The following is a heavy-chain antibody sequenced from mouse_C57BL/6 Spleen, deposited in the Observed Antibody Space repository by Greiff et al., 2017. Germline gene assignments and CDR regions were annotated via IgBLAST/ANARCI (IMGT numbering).Heavy chain of an antibody. Sequence: QVQLQQPGAELVMPGASVKLSCKASGYTFTSYWMHWVKQRPGQGLEWIGEIDPSDSYTNYNQQFKGKSTLSVDKSSSTAYMQLSSLTSEDSAVYYCARWLRGAMDYWGQGTSVTVSS. CDR1: GYTFTSYW. CDR3: ARWLRGAMDY. V-gene: IGHV1-69*01. J-gene: IGHJ4*01. D-gene: IGHD2-2*01. CDR2: IDPSDSYT.